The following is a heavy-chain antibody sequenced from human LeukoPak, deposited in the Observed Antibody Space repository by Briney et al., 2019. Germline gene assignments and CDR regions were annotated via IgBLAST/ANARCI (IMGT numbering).Heavy chain of an antibody. CDR2: IYYIGRT. V-gene: IGHV4-59*12. Sequence: SETLSLTYTVSGGSISGYYWSWIRQPPGKGLEWIGYIYYIGRTYDNPSLKSRVTISVDTSKNQFSLKLSSVTAADTAVYYCARDKIEYSSSRPLSYWGQGTLVTVSS. J-gene: IGHJ4*02. CDR1: GGSISGYY. D-gene: IGHD6-6*01. CDR3: ARDKIEYSSSRPLSY.